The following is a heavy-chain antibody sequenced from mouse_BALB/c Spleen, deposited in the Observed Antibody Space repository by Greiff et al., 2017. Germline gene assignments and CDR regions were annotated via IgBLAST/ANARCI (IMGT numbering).Heavy chain of an antibody. CDR1: GYTFTRYY. J-gene: IGHJ3*01. Sequence: VQRVESGAGLVKPGASVKLSCKASGYTFTRYYMYWVKQRPGQGLEWIGEINPSNGGTNFNEKFKSKATLTVHKSSSTAYMQLSSLTSEDSAVYYCTRPFAYWGQGTLVTVSA. CDR2: INPSNGGT. V-gene: IGHV1S81*02. CDR3: TRPFAY.